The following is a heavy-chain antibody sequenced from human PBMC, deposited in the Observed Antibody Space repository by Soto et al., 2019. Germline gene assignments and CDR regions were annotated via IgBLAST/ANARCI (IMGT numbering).Heavy chain of an antibody. Sequence: PGGSLRLSCAASGFTFSNYAMHWVRQAPGKGLEWVAVISHDGSNKHYADSVKGRFTISRDNSRNTLYLQMNSLRAEDTSVYYCARELDTIVYFHYYGMDVLCQGTTVTVSS. CDR3: ARELDTIVYFHYYGMDV. D-gene: IGHD5-18*01. CDR1: GFTFSNYA. CDR2: ISHDGSNK. J-gene: IGHJ6*02. V-gene: IGHV3-30*04.